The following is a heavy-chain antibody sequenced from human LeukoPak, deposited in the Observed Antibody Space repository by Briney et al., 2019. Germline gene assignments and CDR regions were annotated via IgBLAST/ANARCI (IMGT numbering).Heavy chain of an antibody. Sequence: SEALSLTCAVSGYSISSGYYWGWIRQPPGKGLEWIGSIYNSGSTHYNPSLKSRVTISADTSKNQFSLKMTSVTAADTAVYYCARNSSGWHFDDWGQGTLDSVSS. CDR3: ARNSSGWHFDD. CDR1: GYSISSGYY. D-gene: IGHD6-19*01. J-gene: IGHJ4*02. CDR2: IYNSGST. V-gene: IGHV4-38-2*01.